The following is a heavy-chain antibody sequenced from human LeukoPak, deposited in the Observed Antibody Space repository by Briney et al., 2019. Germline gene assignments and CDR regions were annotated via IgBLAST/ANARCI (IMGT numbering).Heavy chain of an antibody. CDR2: ISSSSSYI. J-gene: IGHJ5*02. D-gene: IGHD6-13*01. CDR3: ARDPGTYSSSWYEGGWFDP. CDR1: GLTFADYT. Sequence: PGGSLRLSCAASGLTFADYTMHWVRQAPGKGLEWVSSISSSSSYIYYADSVKGRFTISRDNAKNSLYLQMNSLRAEDTAVYYCARDPGTYSSSWYEGGWFDPWGQGTLVTVSS. V-gene: IGHV3-21*01.